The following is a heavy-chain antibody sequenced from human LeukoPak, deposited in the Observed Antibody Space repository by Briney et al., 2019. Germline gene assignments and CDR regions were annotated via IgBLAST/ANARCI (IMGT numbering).Heavy chain of an antibody. J-gene: IGHJ4*02. V-gene: IGHV3-23*01. D-gene: IGHD2-2*01. Sequence: PGGSLRLSCAASGFTFSSYAMSWVRQAPGKGLEWVSAISGCGGSTYYADSVKGRFTFSRDNSKNTLYLQMSSLRAEDTAVYYCAKDHQGPGPTYYFDYWGQGTLVTVSS. CDR3: AKDHQGPGPTYYFDY. CDR2: ISGCGGST. CDR1: GFTFSSYA.